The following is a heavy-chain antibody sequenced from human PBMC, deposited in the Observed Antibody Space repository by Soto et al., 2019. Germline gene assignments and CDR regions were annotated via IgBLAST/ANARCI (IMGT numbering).Heavy chain of an antibody. D-gene: IGHD3-10*02. J-gene: IGHJ6*02. Sequence: QLQLQESGPGLVKPSETLSLTCTVSGGSISSRDYYWGWIRQPPGKGLEGIGSVYYSGTTYYNPSLKSRVTISVDTAKDQFSLKLSSVTAADTALYYCARQGTITMFNVWGQGTRVTVSS. CDR2: VYYSGTT. CDR3: ARQGTITMFNV. CDR1: GGSISSRDYY. V-gene: IGHV4-39*01.